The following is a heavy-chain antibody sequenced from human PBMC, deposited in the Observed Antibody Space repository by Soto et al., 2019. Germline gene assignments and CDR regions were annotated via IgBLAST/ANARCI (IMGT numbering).Heavy chain of an antibody. CDR1: GYTFTNYW. Sequence: GESLKISCKASGYTFTNYWIGWVRQMPGKGLEWMGFIYPGDSDTRYSPSFQGQVTISADKSITTASLQWSSLKASDTAKYYCATHTLIGYSSGMDVWGQGTTVTVSS. D-gene: IGHD2-21*01. V-gene: IGHV5-51*01. CDR3: ATHTLIGYSSGMDV. J-gene: IGHJ6*02. CDR2: IYPGDSDT.